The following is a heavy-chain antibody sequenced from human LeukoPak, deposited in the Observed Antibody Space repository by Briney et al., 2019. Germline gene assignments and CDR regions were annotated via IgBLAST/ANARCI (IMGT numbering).Heavy chain of an antibody. Sequence: GASVKVSCKASGYTFTSYDINWVRQATGQGLEWMGWMNPNSGNTGYAQKFQGRVTMTRDTPISTVYMELSRLRPDDTAVYYCAREGWDRTDTAELDHRGQGTLVTVSS. D-gene: IGHD1-26*01. CDR3: AREGWDRTDTAELDH. CDR2: MNPNSGNT. CDR1: GYTFTSYD. J-gene: IGHJ4*02. V-gene: IGHV1-8*01.